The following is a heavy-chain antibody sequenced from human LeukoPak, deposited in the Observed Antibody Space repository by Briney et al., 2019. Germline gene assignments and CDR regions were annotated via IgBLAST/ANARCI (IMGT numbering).Heavy chain of an antibody. V-gene: IGHV3-30*18. Sequence: GGSLRLSCAASGFTFSSYSMNWVRQAPGKGLGWVAVISYDGSNQDHADSVKGRFTISRDNSKKTLYLEMNSLRVEDTAMYYCAKDEDFVVLPGATKIALDYWGQGTLVTVSS. CDR1: GFTFSSYS. CDR3: AKDEDFVVLPGATKIALDY. D-gene: IGHD2-2*01. CDR2: ISYDGSNQ. J-gene: IGHJ4*02.